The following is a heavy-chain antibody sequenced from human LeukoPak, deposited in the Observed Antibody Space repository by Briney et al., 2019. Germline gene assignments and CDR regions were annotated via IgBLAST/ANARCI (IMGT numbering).Heavy chain of an antibody. CDR2: INHSGST. J-gene: IGHJ4*02. CDR1: GGSFSVYY. CDR3: VSRGSWYRPLRH. D-gene: IGHD6-13*01. V-gene: IGHV4-34*01. Sequence: SETLSLTCAVYGGSFSVYYWTWIRQPPGKGLEWIGEINHSGSTNYNPSLKSRVTISVDTSKNQFSLKRSSVTAADTAVYYCVSRGSWYRPLRHWGQGTLVTVSS.